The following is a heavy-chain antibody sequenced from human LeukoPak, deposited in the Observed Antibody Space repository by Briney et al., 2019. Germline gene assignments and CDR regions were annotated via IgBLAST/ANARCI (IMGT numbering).Heavy chain of an antibody. J-gene: IGHJ1*01. D-gene: IGHD3-22*01. CDR3: ARVGYYDSSGYLQH. Sequence: GASVKVSCKASGYTFTGYYMHWVRQAPGQGLEWLGRINPNSGGTNYAQKFQGRVTMTRDTSISTAYMELSRLRSDDTAVYYCARVGYYDSSGYLQHWGQGTLVTVSS. V-gene: IGHV1-2*06. CDR2: INPNSGGT. CDR1: GYTFTGYY.